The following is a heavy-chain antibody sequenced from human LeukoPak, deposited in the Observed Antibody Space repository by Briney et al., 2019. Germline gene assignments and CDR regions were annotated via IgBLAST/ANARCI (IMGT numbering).Heavy chain of an antibody. Sequence: GGSLRLSCAASGFTFSSYGMHWVRQAPGKGLEWVAVIWYDGSNKYYADSVKGRFTISRDNSKNTLYLQMNSLRAEDTAVYYCAKDLHFLSSGWXAFDYWGQGTLXTVSS. J-gene: IGHJ4*02. CDR3: AKDLHFLSSGWXAFDY. D-gene: IGHD6-19*01. CDR1: GFTFSSYG. V-gene: IGHV3-33*06. CDR2: IWYDGSNK.